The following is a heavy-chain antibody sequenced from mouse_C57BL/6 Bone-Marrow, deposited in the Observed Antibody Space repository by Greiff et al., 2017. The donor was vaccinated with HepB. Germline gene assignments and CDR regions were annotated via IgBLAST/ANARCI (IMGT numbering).Heavy chain of an antibody. V-gene: IGHV1-55*01. CDR1: GYTFTSYW. CDR3: ARAWFAY. Sequence: QVQLKQPGAELVKPGASVKLSCKASGYTFTSYWMHWVKQRPGRGLEWIGDIYPGSGSTNYNEKFKSKATLTVDTSSSTAYMQLSSLTSEDSAVYYCARAWFAYWGQGTLVTVSA. J-gene: IGHJ3*01. CDR2: IYPGSGST.